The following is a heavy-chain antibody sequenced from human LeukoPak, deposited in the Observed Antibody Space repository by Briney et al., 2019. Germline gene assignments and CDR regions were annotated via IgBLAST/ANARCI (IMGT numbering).Heavy chain of an antibody. D-gene: IGHD2-2*01. Sequence: GGSLRLSCAASGFTVSSNYMSWVRQAPGKGLEWVSVIYSGGSTYYADSVKGRFTISRDNSKNTLYLQMNSLRAEDTAVYYCAKDDIVVVPAAVYFDYWGQGTLVTVSS. CDR3: AKDDIVVVPAAVYFDY. CDR1: GFTVSSNY. V-gene: IGHV3-53*01. CDR2: IYSGGST. J-gene: IGHJ4*02.